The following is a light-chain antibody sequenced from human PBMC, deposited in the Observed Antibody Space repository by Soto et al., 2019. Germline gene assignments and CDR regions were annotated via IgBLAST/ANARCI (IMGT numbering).Light chain of an antibody. CDR1: ERISDY. CDR2: TAS. Sequence: IQMTQSPSSLSASVGDRVTISCRASERISDYLAWYQQKPGKAPKLLINTASSLRSGVPSRFSGSGSGTDFTLTIDSLQPEDFATYFCQQTNTAPWTFGQGTKV. CDR3: QQTNTAPWT. J-gene: IGKJ1*01. V-gene: IGKV1-39*01.